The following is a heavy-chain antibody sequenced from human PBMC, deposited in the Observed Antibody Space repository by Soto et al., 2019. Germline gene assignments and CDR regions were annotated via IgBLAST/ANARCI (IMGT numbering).Heavy chain of an antibody. V-gene: IGHV3-74*01. D-gene: IGHD7-27*01. J-gene: IGHJ4*02. CDR3: GRAPGGTGIVDY. Sequence: EVQLVESGGGLVQPGGSLRLSCAASEFTFSSYWMQWVRQAPGKGLVWVSRINSEGTTTTYADSVKGRFTISRDNAKNTLYLQMNNLRAEDTAVYYCGRAPGGTGIVDYWGQGTLVPVSS. CDR1: EFTFSSYW. CDR2: INSEGTTT.